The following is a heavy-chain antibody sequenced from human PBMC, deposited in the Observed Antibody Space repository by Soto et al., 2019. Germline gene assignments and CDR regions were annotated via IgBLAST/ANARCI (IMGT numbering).Heavy chain of an antibody. CDR2: IRSKANSYAT. V-gene: IGHV3-73*01. Sequence: GGSLRLSCAASGFTFSGSAMHWVRQASGKGLEWVGRIRSKANSYATAYAASVKGRFTISRDDSKNTAYLQMNSLKTEDTAVYYCTRRFEVVTAPNYYYYGMDVWCQGTTVT. J-gene: IGHJ6*02. D-gene: IGHD2-21*02. CDR3: TRRFEVVTAPNYYYYGMDV. CDR1: GFTFSGSA.